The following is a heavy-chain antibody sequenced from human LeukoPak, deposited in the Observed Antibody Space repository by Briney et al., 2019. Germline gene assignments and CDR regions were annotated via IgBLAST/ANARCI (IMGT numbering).Heavy chain of an antibody. CDR1: GGSFSGYY. J-gene: IGHJ5*02. D-gene: IGHD3-10*01. V-gene: IGHV4-34*01. CDR2: INHSGST. CDR3: ARRSAWYYYGSGSWFDP. Sequence: SETLSLTCAVYGGSFSGYYWSWIRQPPGKGLEWIGEINHSGSTNYNPFLKSRVTISVDTSKNQFSLKLSSVTAADTAVYYCARRSAWYYYGSGSWFDPWGQGTLVTVSS.